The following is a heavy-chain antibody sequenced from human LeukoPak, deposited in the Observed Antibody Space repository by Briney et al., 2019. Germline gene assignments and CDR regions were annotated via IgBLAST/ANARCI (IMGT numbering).Heavy chain of an antibody. CDR3: ARYDSTVNWFDP. D-gene: IGHD3-22*01. CDR1: GYTFTGYY. CDR2: INPNSGGT. Sequence: ASVKVSCKASGYTFTGYYTHWVRQAPGQGLEWMGWINPNSGGTNYAQRFQGRVTVTRDTSISTAYMELSRLRSDDTAFYYCARYDSTVNWFDPWGQGTLVTVSS. J-gene: IGHJ5*02. V-gene: IGHV1-2*02.